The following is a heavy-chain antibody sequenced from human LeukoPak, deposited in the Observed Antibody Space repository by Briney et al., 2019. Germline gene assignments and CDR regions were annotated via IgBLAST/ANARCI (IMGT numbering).Heavy chain of an antibody. D-gene: IGHD6-19*01. V-gene: IGHV3-30*04. J-gene: IGHJ4*02. Sequence: AGGSLRLSCAASGFTFSSYAMHWVRQAPGKGLEWVAVISYDGSNKYYADSVKGRFTISRDNSKNTLYLQMNSLRAEDTAVYYCARDRGIAVAGNYSDYWGQGTLVTVSS. CDR2: ISYDGSNK. CDR3: ARDRGIAVAGNYSDY. CDR1: GFTFSSYA.